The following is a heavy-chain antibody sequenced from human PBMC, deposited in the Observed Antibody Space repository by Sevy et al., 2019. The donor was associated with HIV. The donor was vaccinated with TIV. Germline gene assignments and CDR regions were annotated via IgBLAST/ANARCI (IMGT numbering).Heavy chain of an antibody. V-gene: IGHV1-2*06. D-gene: IGHD4-4*01. J-gene: IGHJ4*02. Sequence: ASVKVSCKASGYTFTDYYMHWVRQAPGQGLEWMGRINPYSGDTKYAQKFQGRVTMTRDTSISTAYMVLSGLRVDDTAVYYCAREAGSNYYGQIDYWGQGSLVTVSS. CDR3: AREAGSNYYGQIDY. CDR2: INPYSGDT. CDR1: GYTFTDYY.